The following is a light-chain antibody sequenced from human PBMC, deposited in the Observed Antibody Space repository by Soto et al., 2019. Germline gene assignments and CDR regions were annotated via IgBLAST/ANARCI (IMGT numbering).Light chain of an antibody. CDR3: SSYTTSNTRQIV. CDR1: SSDVGGYNY. V-gene: IGLV2-14*03. CDR2: DVS. J-gene: IGLJ1*01. Sequence: PGSAFRVPGKASPLSSTGKSSDVGGYNYVSWYQHHPGKAPKLMIFDVSNRPSGVSNRFSGSKSGNTASLTISGLQPEDEADYYCSSYTTSNTRQIVFGTGTKVTVL.